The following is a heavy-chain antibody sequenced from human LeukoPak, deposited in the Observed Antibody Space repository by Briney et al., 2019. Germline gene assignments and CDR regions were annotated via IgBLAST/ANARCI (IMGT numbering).Heavy chain of an antibody. V-gene: IGHV3-7*01. CDR3: ATLLL. CDR1: GFTFSSNW. Sequence: PGGSLRLSCAASGFTFSSNWMTWVRQAPGKGLEWVASIKQDNEKYYVDSVKGRFTISRDNAKKSLYLQMNSLRADDTAVYYCATLLLRGQGTLVTVSP. CDR2: IKQDNEK. J-gene: IGHJ1*01. D-gene: IGHD2-21*02.